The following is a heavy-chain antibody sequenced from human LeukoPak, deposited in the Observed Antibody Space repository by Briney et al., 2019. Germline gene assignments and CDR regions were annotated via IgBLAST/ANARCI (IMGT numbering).Heavy chain of an antibody. Sequence: RASVKVSCKASGYTFTGYYMHWVRQAPGQGLEWMGWINPNSGGTNYARKFQGRVTMTRDTSISTAYMELSRLRSDDTAVYYCARGNSYGYDLGKLDYWGQGTLVTVSS. V-gene: IGHV1-2*02. CDR2: INPNSGGT. CDR1: GYTFTGYY. J-gene: IGHJ4*02. D-gene: IGHD5-18*01. CDR3: ARGNSYGYDLGKLDY.